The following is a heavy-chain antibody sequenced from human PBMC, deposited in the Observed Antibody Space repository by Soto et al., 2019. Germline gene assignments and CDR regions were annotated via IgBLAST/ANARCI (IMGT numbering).Heavy chain of an antibody. CDR1: GGTFSSYA. CDR2: IIPIFGTA. D-gene: IGHD4-17*01. CDR3: ARAFPRYGDKTGYGMDV. J-gene: IGHJ6*02. V-gene: IGHV1-69*01. Sequence: QVQLVQSGAEVKKPGSSVKVSCTASGGTFSSYAISWVRQAPGQGLEWRGGIIPIFGTANYAQKFQGRVTIPADESTSTAYMELSSMRSEDTAVYYCARAFPRYGDKTGYGMDVWGQGTTVTVSS.